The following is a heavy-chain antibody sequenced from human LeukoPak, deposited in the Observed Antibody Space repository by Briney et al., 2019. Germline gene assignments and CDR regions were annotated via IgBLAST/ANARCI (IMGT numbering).Heavy chain of an antibody. Sequence: PGGSLRLSCAASGFIVSSNYMTWVRQAPGKGLEWVSVIYIGGSTSYADSVKGRFTISRDNSKNTLYLQMNSLRAEDTAVYYCARESVVVVATIYYYYGMDAWGRGTTVTVSS. V-gene: IGHV3-53*01. CDR1: GFIVSSNY. D-gene: IGHD2-15*01. J-gene: IGHJ6*02. CDR3: ARESVVVVATIYYYYGMDA. CDR2: IYIGGST.